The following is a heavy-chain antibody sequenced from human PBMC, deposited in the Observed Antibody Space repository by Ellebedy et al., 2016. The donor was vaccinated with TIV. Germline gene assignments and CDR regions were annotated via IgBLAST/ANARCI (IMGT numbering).Heavy chain of an antibody. CDR1: GFTFSDHH. J-gene: IGHJ4*02. CDR3: ARAVKTGTTNFDC. V-gene: IGHV3-72*01. CDR2: SRNKAKGYTT. D-gene: IGHD1-1*01. Sequence: PGGSLRLSCAASGFTFSDHHLDWVRQAPGKGLEWVGRSRNKAKGYTTTYAASVKGRFTISRDDSENTLYLQMNSLRTEDTAVYYCARAVKTGTTNFDCWGQGTLVTVSS.